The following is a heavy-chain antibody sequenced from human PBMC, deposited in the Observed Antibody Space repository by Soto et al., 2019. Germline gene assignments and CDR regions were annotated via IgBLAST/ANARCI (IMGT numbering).Heavy chain of an antibody. V-gene: IGHV4-30-4*01. Sequence: SETLSLTCTVSGDSISSGNKYWSWIRQHPGKGLEWIGYIFSSGTTYYNPSLKSRLTMSLDASQNQFSLKLNSLTDADTAVYFCARVPSPFDYYYAMDVWGQGTTVTVSS. CDR2: IFSSGTT. CDR1: GDSISSGNKY. J-gene: IGHJ6*02. CDR3: ARVPSPFDYYYAMDV. D-gene: IGHD3-16*01.